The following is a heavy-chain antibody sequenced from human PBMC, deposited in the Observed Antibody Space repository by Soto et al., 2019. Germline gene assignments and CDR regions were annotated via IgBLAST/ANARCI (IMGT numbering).Heavy chain of an antibody. J-gene: IGHJ3*02. CDR2: IIPILGIA. D-gene: IGHD6-19*01. CDR1: GGTFSSYT. V-gene: IGHV1-69*02. CDR3: ELNHSSAPKTTDI. Sequence: SVKVSCTASGGTFSSYTISWVRQAPGQGLEWMGRIIPILGIANYAQKFQGRVTITADKSTSTAYMELSSLRSEDTAVYYCELNHSSAPKTTDIWCQAILVTVS.